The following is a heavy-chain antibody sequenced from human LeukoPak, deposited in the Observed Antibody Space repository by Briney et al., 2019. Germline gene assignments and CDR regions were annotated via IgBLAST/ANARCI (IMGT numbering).Heavy chain of an antibody. CDR3: ARDSASSSSRRYYYYMDV. D-gene: IGHD6-6*01. Sequence: GGSLRLSCAASGFTVSSNYMSWVRRAPGKGLEWVSVIYSGGSTYYADSVKGRFTISRDNSKNTLYLQMNSLRAEDTAVYYCARDSASSSSRRYYYYMDVWGKGTTVTVSS. CDR2: IYSGGST. V-gene: IGHV3-53*01. J-gene: IGHJ6*03. CDR1: GFTVSSNY.